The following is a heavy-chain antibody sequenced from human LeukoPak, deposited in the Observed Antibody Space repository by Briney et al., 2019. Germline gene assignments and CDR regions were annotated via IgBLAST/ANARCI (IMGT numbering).Heavy chain of an antibody. CDR1: GFIFSDHS. Sequence: PGGSLRLSCAASGFIFSDHSMSWIRQAPGKGLEWVSYISTHSTYTHYADSVRGRFTISRDNAKNSLYLQMNSLRAEDTAVYYCATYYYASGGSDWGQGTLVTVSS. CDR2: ISTHSTYT. CDR3: ATYYYASGGSD. V-gene: IGHV3-11*03. J-gene: IGHJ4*02. D-gene: IGHD3-10*01.